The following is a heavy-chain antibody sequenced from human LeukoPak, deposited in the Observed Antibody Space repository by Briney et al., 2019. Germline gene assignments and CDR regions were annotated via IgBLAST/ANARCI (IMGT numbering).Heavy chain of an antibody. Sequence: PSETLSLTCTGSGGSISTYYWSWLRQPPGKGLEWIGYISYSGSTNYNPSLKTLKSRVTFSLNTSKNQFSLTLSSVAAADTAVYYCARLQGRGDNYLDSWGQGALVTVSS. V-gene: IGHV4-59*08. CDR2: ISYSGST. CDR3: ARLQGRGDNYLDS. J-gene: IGHJ4*02. D-gene: IGHD7-27*01. CDR1: GGSISTYY.